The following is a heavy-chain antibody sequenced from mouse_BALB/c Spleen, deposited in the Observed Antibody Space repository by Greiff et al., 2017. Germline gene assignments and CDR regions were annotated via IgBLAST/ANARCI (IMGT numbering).Heavy chain of an antibody. Sequence: VKLMESGPGLVAPSQSLSITCTVSGFSLTSYGVHWVRQPPGKGLEWLGVIWAGGSTNYNSALMSRLSISKDNSKSQVFLKMNSLQTDDTAMYYCAREGHYYGSSPWFAYWGQGTLVTVSA. J-gene: IGHJ3*01. CDR1: GFSLTSYG. CDR3: AREGHYYGSSPWFAY. CDR2: IWAGGST. D-gene: IGHD1-1*01. V-gene: IGHV2-9*02.